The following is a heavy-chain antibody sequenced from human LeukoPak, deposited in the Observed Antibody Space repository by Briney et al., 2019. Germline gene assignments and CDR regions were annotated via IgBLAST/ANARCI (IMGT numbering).Heavy chain of an antibody. V-gene: IGHV3-48*01. CDR2: ISSSDSTI. Sequence: GGSLRLSCAASGFTFSSYSMNWVRQAPGKGLEWVSYISSSDSTIYYADSVKGRFTISRDGAKNSLYLQMNSLRAEDTAVYYCAREGDGIFAVVTHYYMDVWGKGTTVTVSS. J-gene: IGHJ6*03. D-gene: IGHD3-3*01. CDR1: GFTFSSYS. CDR3: AREGDGIFAVVTHYYMDV.